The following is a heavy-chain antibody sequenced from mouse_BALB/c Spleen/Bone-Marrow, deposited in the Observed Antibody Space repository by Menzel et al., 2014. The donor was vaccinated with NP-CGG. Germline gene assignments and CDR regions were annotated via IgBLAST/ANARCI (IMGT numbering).Heavy chain of an antibody. CDR2: FNPANGVT. V-gene: IGHV1S81*02. D-gene: IGHD1-2*01. CDR1: GYPSPNNY. CDR3: TRSGFYGYGTYFDV. Sequence: VQLQQSGAELVKPGVSVKLPCKVSGYPSPNNYVNWGNQSLGQGLEGIEGFNPANGVTNFNEKFMIKATLTVDSSSSTAYMHLSSLTSEDSAVYYCTRSGFYGYGTYFDVWGAGTTVTVSS. J-gene: IGHJ1*01.